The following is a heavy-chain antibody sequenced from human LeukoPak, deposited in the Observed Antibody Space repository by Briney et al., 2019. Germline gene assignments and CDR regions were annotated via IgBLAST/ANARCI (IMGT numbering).Heavy chain of an antibody. D-gene: IGHD3-22*01. Sequence: LGESLKISCKASGYSFTTYWIGWVRQMPGKGLEWMGIIYPGDSDTRYSPSFQGQVTISADKSISTAYLQWSSLKASDTAMYYCARPDYYDSSGYYYVGAFDIWGQGTMVTVSS. CDR3: ARPDYYDSSGYYYVGAFDI. CDR2: IYPGDSDT. V-gene: IGHV5-51*01. CDR1: GYSFTTYW. J-gene: IGHJ3*02.